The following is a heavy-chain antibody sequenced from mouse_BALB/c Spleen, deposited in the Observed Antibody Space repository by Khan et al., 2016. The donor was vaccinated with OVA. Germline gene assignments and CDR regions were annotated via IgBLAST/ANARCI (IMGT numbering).Heavy chain of an antibody. V-gene: IGHV9-3-1*01. J-gene: IGHJ4*01. Sequence: QIQLVQSGPELKKPGETVKISCKASGYTFTNYGMNWVKQAPGKGLEWMGWINTYTGEPTYVDDFKGRFAFSLETSASTAYLQINNLKDEDTATDFCARPPCFSDVMVYWGQGTSVTVAS. CDR1: GYTFTNYG. CDR3: ARPPCFSDVMVY. CDR2: INTYTGEP.